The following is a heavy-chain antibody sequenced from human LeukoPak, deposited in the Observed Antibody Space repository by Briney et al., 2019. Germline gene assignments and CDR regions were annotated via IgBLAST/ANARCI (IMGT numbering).Heavy chain of an antibody. Sequence: GGSLRLSCAASGFTFSNYWLSWVRQAPGKGLEWVANIKHDGSEKYYVDSVKGRFTISRDNAKNSLYLQVNSLSAEDTAVYYCARDRYCSGTTCYYTFDIWGQGTMVTVSS. V-gene: IGHV3-7*01. J-gene: IGHJ3*02. CDR2: IKHDGSEK. D-gene: IGHD2-2*01. CDR3: ARDRYCSGTTCYYTFDI. CDR1: GFTFSNYW.